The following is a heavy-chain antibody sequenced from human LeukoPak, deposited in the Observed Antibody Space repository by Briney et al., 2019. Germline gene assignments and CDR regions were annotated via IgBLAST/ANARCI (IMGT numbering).Heavy chain of an antibody. Sequence: PSETLSLTCAVYGGSFSGYYWSWIRQPPGKGLEWIGEINHSGSTTYNPSLKSRVTISVDTSKKQFSLKLSSVTAADTAVYYCARAVGYFDWLPLFDYWGQGTLATVSS. CDR2: INHSGST. D-gene: IGHD3-9*01. CDR1: GGSFSGYY. V-gene: IGHV4-34*01. CDR3: ARAVGYFDWLPLFDY. J-gene: IGHJ4*02.